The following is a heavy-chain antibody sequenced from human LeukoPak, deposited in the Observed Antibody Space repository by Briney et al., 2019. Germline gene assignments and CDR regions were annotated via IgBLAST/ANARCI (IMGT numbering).Heavy chain of an antibody. J-gene: IGHJ4*02. CDR3: ARERVRGVIITGTIWAFDY. CDR2: IYTSGST. V-gene: IGHV4-61*02. D-gene: IGHD3-10*01. Sequence: NTSETLSLTCTVSGGSISSGSYYWSWIRQPAGKGLEWIGRIYTSGSTNYNPSLKSRVTISVDTSKNQFSLKLSSVTAADTAVYYCARERVRGVIITGTIWAFDYWGQGTLVTVSS. CDR1: GGSISSGSYY.